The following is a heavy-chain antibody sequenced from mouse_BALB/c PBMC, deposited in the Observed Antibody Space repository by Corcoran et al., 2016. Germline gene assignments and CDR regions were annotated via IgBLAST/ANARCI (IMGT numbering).Heavy chain of an antibody. CDR3: ARDYDYDDAMDY. V-gene: IGHV14-3*02. CDR2: IDPANGNT. Sequence: EVQLQQSGAELVKPGASVKLSCTASGFNIQDTYMHWVKQRPEQGLEWIGRIDPANGNTKYDPKFQGKATITADTSSNTAYLQLSSLTSEDTAVYYCARDYDYDDAMDYWGQGTSVTVSS. J-gene: IGHJ4*01. D-gene: IGHD2-4*01. CDR1: GFNIQDTY.